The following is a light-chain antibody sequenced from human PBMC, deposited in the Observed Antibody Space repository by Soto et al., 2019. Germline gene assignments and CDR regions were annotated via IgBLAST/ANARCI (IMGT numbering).Light chain of an antibody. CDR2: DAS. CDR1: QSVSSY. V-gene: IGKV3-11*01. CDR3: HQRSNWPPFT. J-gene: IGKJ3*01. Sequence: EIVLTQSPATLSLSPGERATLSCRASQSVSSYLAWYQQKPGQAPRLLIYDASNRATGIPARFSGSGSGTDFTPTISSLEPEDFAVYYCHQRSNWPPFTFGPGTKVDIK.